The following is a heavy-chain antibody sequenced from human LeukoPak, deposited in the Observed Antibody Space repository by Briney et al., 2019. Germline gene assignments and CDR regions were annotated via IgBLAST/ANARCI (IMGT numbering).Heavy chain of an antibody. CDR3: ARTKNYYDSSGYYYGGFDY. D-gene: IGHD3-22*01. J-gene: IGHJ4*02. CDR1: GGTFSSYA. CDR2: IIPIFGTA. V-gene: IGHV1-69*05. Sequence: ASVKVSCKASGGTFSSYAISWVRQAPGQGLEWMGGIIPIFGTANYVQKFQGRVTITTDESTSTAYMELSSLRSEDTAVYYCARTKNYYDSSGYYYGGFDYWGQGTLVTVSS.